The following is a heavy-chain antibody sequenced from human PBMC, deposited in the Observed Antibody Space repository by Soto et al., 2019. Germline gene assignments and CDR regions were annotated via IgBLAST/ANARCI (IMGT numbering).Heavy chain of an antibody. CDR1: GYTFTSYG. D-gene: IGHD1-1*01. V-gene: IGHV1-18*01. J-gene: IGHJ4*02. Sequence: QVHLVQSGAEVKKPGASVKVSCKASGYTFTSYGITWVRQAPGQGLERRGWISAHNGNTDYAQKRRGRVIVTRDTSTSTAYMELRSLRSDDTAVYYCARGRYGDYWGQGALVTVSS. CDR2: ISAHNGNT. CDR3: ARGRYGDY.